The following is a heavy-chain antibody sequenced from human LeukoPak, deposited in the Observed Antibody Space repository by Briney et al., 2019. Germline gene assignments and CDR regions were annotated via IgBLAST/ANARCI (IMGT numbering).Heavy chain of an antibody. V-gene: IGHV3-30*18. CDR1: GFTFSSYG. D-gene: IGHD2-21*02. Sequence: PGRSLRLSCAASGFTFSSYGMHWVRQAPGKGLEWVAVLSYDGSNKYYADSVKGRFTISRDNSKNTLYLQMNSLRAEDTAVYYCAKDHCGGDCYLFDYWGQGTLVTVSS. J-gene: IGHJ4*02. CDR2: LSYDGSNK. CDR3: AKDHCGGDCYLFDY.